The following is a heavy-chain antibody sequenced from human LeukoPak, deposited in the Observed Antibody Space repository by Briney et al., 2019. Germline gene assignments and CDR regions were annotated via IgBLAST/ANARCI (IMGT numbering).Heavy chain of an antibody. CDR2: IYTSGST. D-gene: IGHD4-17*01. CDR3: ARGYGDYVWVY. J-gene: IGHJ4*02. CDR1: GGSISKYY. Sequence: SETLSLTCTVSGGSISKYYWNWIRQPAGKGLEWIGRIYTSGSTLYNPSLKSRVTISVDTSKNQFSLKLSSVTAADTAVYYCARGYGDYVWVYWGQGTLVTVSS. V-gene: IGHV4-4*07.